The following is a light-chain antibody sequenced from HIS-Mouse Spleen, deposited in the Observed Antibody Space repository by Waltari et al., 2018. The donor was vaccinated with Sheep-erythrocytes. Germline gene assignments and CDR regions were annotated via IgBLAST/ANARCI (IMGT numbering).Light chain of an antibody. V-gene: IGLV2-23*01. CDR2: EAS. J-gene: IGLJ3*02. CDR3: CSYAGSSTPWV. Sequence: QSALPQPASVSGSPGQSTPISFTGTSSDVGSYNLVSWHQQHPGKAPKLMNYEASKRPSGGSNRFSGSKSGNTAALTISGLQAEDEADYYCCSYAGSSTPWVFGGGTKLTVL. CDR1: SSDVGSYNL.